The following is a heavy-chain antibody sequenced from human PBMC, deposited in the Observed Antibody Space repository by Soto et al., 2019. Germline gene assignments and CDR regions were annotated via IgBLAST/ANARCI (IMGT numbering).Heavy chain of an antibody. CDR1: GFTFSSYA. J-gene: IGHJ4*02. Sequence: EVHLLESGGGLVQSGGSLRLSCAASGFTFSSYAMAWVRQAPGKGLEWVSTISGSGVFTYYADSVKGRFTISRDNSKNTLFLQMNSLRAEDTAIYFCATDGPLGELMADWGQGTLLTVSS. V-gene: IGHV3-23*01. D-gene: IGHD3-10*01. CDR2: ISGSGVFT. CDR3: ATDGPLGELMAD.